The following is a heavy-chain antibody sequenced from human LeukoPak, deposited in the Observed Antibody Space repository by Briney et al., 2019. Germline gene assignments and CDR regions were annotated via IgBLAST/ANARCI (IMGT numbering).Heavy chain of an antibody. J-gene: IGHJ5*02. CDR3: ARDGTGYCSGGSCYGGSANWFDP. V-gene: IGHV3-7*01. CDR2: IKQDGSEK. Sequence: GGSLRLSCAASGFTFSSYWMSWVRQAPGKGLEWVANIKQDGSEKYYVDSVKGRFTISRDNAKNSLYLQMNSLRAEDTAVYYCARDGTGYCSGGSCYGGSANWFDPWGQGTLVTVSS. D-gene: IGHD2-15*01. CDR1: GFTFSSYW.